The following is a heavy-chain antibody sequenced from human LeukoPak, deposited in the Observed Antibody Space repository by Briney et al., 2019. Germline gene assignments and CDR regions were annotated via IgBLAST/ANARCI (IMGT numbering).Heavy chain of an antibody. CDR1: GGTFSSYA. V-gene: IGHV1-69*04. CDR2: IIPILGIA. CDR3: ASSPQVRLSDV. Sequence: GASVKVSCKASGGTFSSYAISWVRQAPGQGLEWMGRIIPILGIANYAQKFQGRVTITADKSTSTAYMELSSLRSEDTAVYYCASSPQVRLSDVWGQGTLVTVSS. J-gene: IGHJ4*02. D-gene: IGHD3-10*01.